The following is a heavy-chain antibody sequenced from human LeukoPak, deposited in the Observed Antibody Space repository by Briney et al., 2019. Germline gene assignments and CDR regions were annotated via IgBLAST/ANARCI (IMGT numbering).Heavy chain of an antibody. J-gene: IGHJ6*02. CDR2: IKQDGSEK. CDR1: GFTFSSYW. Sequence: GGSLRLSCAASGFTFSSYWMNWVRQAPGKGLEWVAKIKQDGSEKYYVDSVKGRFTISRDNAKNSLYLQMNSPRAEDTAVYYCARGYYGMDVWGQGTTVTVSS. CDR3: ARGYYGMDV. V-gene: IGHV3-7*03.